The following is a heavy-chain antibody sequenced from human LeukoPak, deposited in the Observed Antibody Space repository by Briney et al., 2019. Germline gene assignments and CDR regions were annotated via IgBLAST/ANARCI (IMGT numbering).Heavy chain of an antibody. J-gene: IGHJ5*02. V-gene: IGHV1-46*01. D-gene: IGHD4-11*01. CDR3: AREREREGDYSYNWFDP. CDR1: GYTFTSYY. CDR2: INPSGGST. Sequence: GASVKVSCKASGYTFTSYYMHWVRQAPGQGLEWMGIINPSGGSTSYAQKFQGRVTMTRDMSTSTVYMELSSLRSEDTAVYYCAREREREGDYSYNWFDPWGQGTLVTVSS.